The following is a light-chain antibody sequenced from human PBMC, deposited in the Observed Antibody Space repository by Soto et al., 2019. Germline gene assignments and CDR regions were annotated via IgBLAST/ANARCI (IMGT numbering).Light chain of an antibody. Sequence: QSVLTQPPSASGTPGQRVTISCSGSSSNIGSNYVYWYQQLPGTAPKLLIYRNNQRPSGVPDRFSGSKSGTSASLAISGLRSEDEADYYCVAWDDSLSGVFGGGTKLTVL. CDR2: RNN. CDR3: VAWDDSLSGV. CDR1: SSNIGSNY. J-gene: IGLJ3*02. V-gene: IGLV1-47*01.